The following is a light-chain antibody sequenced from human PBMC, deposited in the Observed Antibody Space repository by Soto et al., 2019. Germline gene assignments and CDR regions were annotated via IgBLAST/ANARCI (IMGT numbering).Light chain of an antibody. J-gene: IGKJ1*01. CDR1: QSISIW. CDR2: KAS. Sequence: DIQMTQSPTSLSASVGDRVTITCRASQSISIWLAWYQQKPGKAPKILIYKASSLESGVPSRFSGSGSGTEFTLTISSLQPDDFATYYCQQYSTYTPRTFGQGTKVEIK. CDR3: QQYSTYTPRT. V-gene: IGKV1-5*03.